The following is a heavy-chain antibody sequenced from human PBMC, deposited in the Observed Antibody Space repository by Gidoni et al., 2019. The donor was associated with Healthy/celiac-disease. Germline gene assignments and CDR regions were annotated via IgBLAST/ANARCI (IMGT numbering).Heavy chain of an antibody. D-gene: IGHD4-17*01. CDR3: ASPLGGRHYGTDAFDV. CDR1: RGNFSSYA. CDR2: INPIFSTA. V-gene: IGHV1-69*06. J-gene: IGHJ3*01. Sequence: QVQLRQSGAEVKKPGSSATASCKASRGNFSSYALSWVRQAPGQGLAWMGGINPIFSTANYEQKFPGRVTITADKSTCTAYMGLRSLRSGDTAVYYCASPLGGRHYGTDAFDVWGQGTMVPVSS.